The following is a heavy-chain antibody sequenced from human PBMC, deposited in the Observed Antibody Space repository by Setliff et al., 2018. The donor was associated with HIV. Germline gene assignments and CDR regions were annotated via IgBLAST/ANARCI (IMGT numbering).Heavy chain of an antibody. V-gene: IGHV3-48*03. CDR2: ISSSGTTI. CDR1: GFTFSNYE. CDR3: ARPNYYDSSGSFDY. J-gene: IGHJ4*02. D-gene: IGHD3-22*01. Sequence: GGSLRLSCEASGFTFSNYEMNWVRQAPGKGLEWVSYISSSGTTIYYADSVKGRFTISRDNAKNSLYLQMNSLRAEDTAVYYCARPNYYDSSGSFDYWGQGTLVTVSS.